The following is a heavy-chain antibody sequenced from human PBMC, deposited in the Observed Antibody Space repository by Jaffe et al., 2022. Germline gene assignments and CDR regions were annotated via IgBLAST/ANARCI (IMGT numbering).Heavy chain of an antibody. CDR2: ISSSSSTI. V-gene: IGHV3-48*01. D-gene: IGHD3-16*02. CDR1: GFTFSSYS. J-gene: IGHJ1*01. CDR3: ARDREITFGGVIVEYFQH. Sequence: EVQLVESGGGLVQPGGSLRLSCAASGFTFSSYSMNWVRQAPGKGLEWVSYISSSSSTIYYADSVKGRFTISRDNAKNSLYLQMNSLRAEDTAVYYCARDREITFGGVIVEYFQHWGQGTLVTVSS.